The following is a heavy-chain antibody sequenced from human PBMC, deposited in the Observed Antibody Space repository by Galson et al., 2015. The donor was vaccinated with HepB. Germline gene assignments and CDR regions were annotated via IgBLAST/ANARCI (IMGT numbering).Heavy chain of an antibody. D-gene: IGHD3-10*01. CDR1: GFTFGSNW. V-gene: IGHV3-74*01. CDR3: AGGGRGYYFDY. Sequence: SLRLSCAAPGFTFGSNWMHWVRQAPGKGLVWVARFNSVGGTTAYADSVKGRFTVSGDNAKSTLYLQMNSLRAEDPAVYYCAGGGRGYYFDYWGQGTLVTVSS. J-gene: IGHJ4*02. CDR2: FNSVGGTT.